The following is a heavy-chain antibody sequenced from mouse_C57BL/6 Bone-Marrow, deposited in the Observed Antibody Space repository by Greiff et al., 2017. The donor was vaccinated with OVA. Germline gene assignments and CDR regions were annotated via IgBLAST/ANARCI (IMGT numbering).Heavy chain of an antibody. V-gene: IGHV1-15*01. D-gene: IGHD4-1*01. J-gene: IGHJ2*01. CDR3: TRLWDVREYYLDY. CDR1: GYTFTDYE. Sequence: VQLQQSGAELVRPGASVTLSCKASGYTFTDYEMHWVKQTPVHGLEWIGAIDPETGGTAYNQKFKGKAILTADKSSSTAYMELRSLTSEDSAVYYCTRLWDVREYYLDYWGQGTTLTVSS. CDR2: IDPETGGT.